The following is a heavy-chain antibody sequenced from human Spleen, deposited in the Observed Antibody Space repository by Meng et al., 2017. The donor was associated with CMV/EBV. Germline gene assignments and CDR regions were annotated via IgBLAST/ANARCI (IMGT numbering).Heavy chain of an antibody. D-gene: IGHD2-8*01. CDR2: IYYSGST. CDR3: ARLLLYLDRYYYYGMDV. J-gene: IGHJ6*02. Sequence: SETLSLTCTVSDGSISSSSYYWGWIRQPPGKGLEWIGSIYYSGSTYYNPSLKSRVTISVDTSKNQFSLKLSSVTAADTAVYYCARLLLYLDRYYYYGMDVWGQGTTVTVSS. CDR1: DGSISSSSYY. V-gene: IGHV4-39*07.